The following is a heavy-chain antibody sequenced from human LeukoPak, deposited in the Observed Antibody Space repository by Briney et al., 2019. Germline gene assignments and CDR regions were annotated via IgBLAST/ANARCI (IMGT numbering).Heavy chain of an antibody. V-gene: IGHV3-74*01. Sequence: GGSLRLSCAASGFTFSSYWMHWVRQAPGKGLVWVSRINSDGSTTTYADSVQGRFTISRDNAKNTLYLLMTSLRAADTAVYYCTTHGYHFRGWGQGTLVTVSS. CDR3: TTHGYHFRG. J-gene: IGHJ4*02. CDR1: GFTFSSYW. CDR2: INSDGSTT. D-gene: IGHD5-12*01.